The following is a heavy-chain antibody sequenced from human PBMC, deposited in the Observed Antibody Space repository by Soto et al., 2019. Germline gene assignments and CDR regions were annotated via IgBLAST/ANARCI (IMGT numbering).Heavy chain of an antibody. V-gene: IGHV1-69*02. CDR2: IIPILGIA. J-gene: IGHJ4*02. CDR1: GGTFSSYT. CDR3: ARGGSTVTTARDDY. D-gene: IGHD4-17*01. Sequence: QVQLVQSGAEVKKPGSSVKVSCKASGGTFSSYTISWVRQAPGQGLEWMGRIIPILGIANYAQKFQGRVTMTADKSTSTAYMELSSLRSEDTAVYYCARGGSTVTTARDDYWGQGTLVTVSS.